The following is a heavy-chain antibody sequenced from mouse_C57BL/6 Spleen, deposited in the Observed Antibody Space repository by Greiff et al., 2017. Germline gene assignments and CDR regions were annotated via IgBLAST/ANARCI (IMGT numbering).Heavy chain of an antibody. V-gene: IGHV14-4*01. Sequence: EVQLQQSGAELVRPGASVKLSCTASGFNIKDDYMHWVKQRPEQGLEWIGWIDPENGDTEYASKFQGKATITADTSSNTAYLQLSSLTSEDTAVYYCTRDLLWDFAYWGQGTLVTVSA. CDR1: GFNIKDDY. CDR3: TRDLLWDFAY. CDR2: IDPENGDT. J-gene: IGHJ3*01. D-gene: IGHD2-1*01.